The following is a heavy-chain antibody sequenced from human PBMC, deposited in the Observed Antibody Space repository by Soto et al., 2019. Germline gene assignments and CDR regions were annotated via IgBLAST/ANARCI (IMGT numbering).Heavy chain of an antibody. CDR3: ALRRGEQQLEYYYYYGMDV. CDR1: GGSISSSSYY. D-gene: IGHD6-13*01. J-gene: IGHJ6*02. V-gene: IGHV4-39*01. Sequence: SETLSLTCTVSGGSISSSSYYWGWIRQPPGKGLEWIGSIYYSGSTYYNPSLKSRVTISVDTSKNQFSLKLSSVTAADTAVYYCALRRGEQQLEYYYYYGMDVWGQGTTVTVSS. CDR2: IYYSGST.